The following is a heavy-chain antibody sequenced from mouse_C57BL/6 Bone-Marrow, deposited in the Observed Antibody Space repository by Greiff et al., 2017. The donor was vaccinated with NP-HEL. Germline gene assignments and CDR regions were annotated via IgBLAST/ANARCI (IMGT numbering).Heavy chain of an antibody. V-gene: IGHV1-81*01. CDR3: ARRGGYCGSY. CDR2: IYPRSGNT. Sequence: VKLQESGAELARPGASVKLSCKASGYTFTSYGISWVKQRTGQGLEWIGEIYPRSGNTYYNEKFKGKATLTADKSSSTAYMALRSLTSEDSSVYFCARRGGYCGSYWGQGTTLTVSS. J-gene: IGHJ2*01. CDR1: GYTFTSYG. D-gene: IGHD1-1*01.